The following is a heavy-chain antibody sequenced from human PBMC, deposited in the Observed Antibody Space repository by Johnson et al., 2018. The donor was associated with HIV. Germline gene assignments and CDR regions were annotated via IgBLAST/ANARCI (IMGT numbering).Heavy chain of an antibody. CDR1: RFSFSRYW. J-gene: IGHJ3*02. CDR3: MRESRSVAPGCFGFDI. V-gene: IGHV3-74*01. CDR2: INSDGSST. D-gene: IGHD3-3*01. Sequence: EQLVESGGGLVQPGGSLRLSCAASRFSFSRYWMHWVRQAPGKGLVWVSRINSDGSSTNYADSVKGRFIISRDKAKNALHLQMRSLRAEDTGICFYMRESRSVAPGCFGFDIWGQGTSVTVSS.